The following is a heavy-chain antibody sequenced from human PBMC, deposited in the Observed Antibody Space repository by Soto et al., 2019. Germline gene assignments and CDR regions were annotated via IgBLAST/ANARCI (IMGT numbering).Heavy chain of an antibody. CDR3: AHGADRNGDWNGGSFDF. D-gene: IGHD1-1*01. V-gene: IGHV2-5*02. J-gene: IGHJ4*02. CDR1: GFSLTARPVG. CDR2: IYWDDDK. Sequence: QITLKESGPTRVKPTQTLTLTCTFSGFSLTARPVGVGWIRQSPGKALEGLGIIYWDDDKRYSPSLKSRLTITKDTSQTQVVLTMSNRDPVDTGTYYCAHGADRNGDWNGGSFDFWGQGVLVTVSS.